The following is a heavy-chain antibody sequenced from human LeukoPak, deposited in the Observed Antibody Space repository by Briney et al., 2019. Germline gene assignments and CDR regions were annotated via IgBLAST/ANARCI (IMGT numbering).Heavy chain of an antibody. CDR1: GGTFSSYA. CDR3: ARADVTTSPYYGMDV. J-gene: IGHJ6*02. V-gene: IGHV1-69*05. D-gene: IGHD4-17*01. Sequence: SVKVSCKASGGTFSSYAISWVRQAPGQGLEWMGGIIPIFGTANYAQKLQGRVTMTTDTSTSTAYMELRSLRSDDTAVYYCARADVTTSPYYGMDVWGQGTTVTVSS. CDR2: IIPIFGTA.